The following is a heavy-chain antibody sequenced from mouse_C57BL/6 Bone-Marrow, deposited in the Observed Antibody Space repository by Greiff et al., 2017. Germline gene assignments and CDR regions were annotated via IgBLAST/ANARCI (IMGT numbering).Heavy chain of an antibody. D-gene: IGHD2-4*01. CDR1: GFSLTSYG. V-gene: IGHV2-2*01. CDR2: ICSGGST. Sequence: VQLQQSGPGLVQPSQSLSITCTVSGFSLTSYGVHWVRQSPGKGLEWLGVICSGGSTDYNAAFISRPSISKDNSKSQVFFKMNSLQADDTAIYCSARPLYDYAAWFAYWGQGTLVTVSA. J-gene: IGHJ3*01. CDR3: ARPLYDYAAWFAY.